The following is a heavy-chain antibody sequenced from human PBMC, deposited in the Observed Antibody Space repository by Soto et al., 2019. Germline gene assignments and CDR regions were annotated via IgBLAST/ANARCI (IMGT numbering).Heavy chain of an antibody. D-gene: IGHD4-17*01. CDR1: GFTFDDYA. V-gene: IGHV3-9*01. J-gene: IGHJ4*02. CDR2: ISWNSGSI. CDR3: AKDIANGDYAVDYFDY. Sequence: EVQLVESGGGLVQPGRSLRLSCAASGFTFDDYAMHWVRQAPGKGLEWVSGISWNSGSIGYADSVKGRFTISRDNAKNSLYLQMNSLRAEDTALYYCAKDIANGDYAVDYFDYWGQGTLVTVSS.